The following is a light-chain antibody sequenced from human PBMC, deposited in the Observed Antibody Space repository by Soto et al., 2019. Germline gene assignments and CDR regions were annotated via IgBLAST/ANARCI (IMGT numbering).Light chain of an antibody. Sequence: ETLLTQSPGTLSLSPGERATLSCRASQSVSNYLAWFQQKPGQAPRLLIFDTTNRAPGTPARFSGSGSVTDFTITISSLEPEDFAVYYCQQRRNLPYTFGQGTKLEIK. CDR3: QQRRNLPYT. J-gene: IGKJ2*01. V-gene: IGKV3-11*01. CDR2: DTT. CDR1: QSVSNY.